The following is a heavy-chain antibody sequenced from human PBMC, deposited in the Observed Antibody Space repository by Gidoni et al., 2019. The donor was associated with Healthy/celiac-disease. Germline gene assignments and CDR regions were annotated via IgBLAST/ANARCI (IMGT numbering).Heavy chain of an antibody. V-gene: IGHV1-46*01. Sequence: QVQLVQSGAEVKKPGASVKVSCQASGYTFTSYYMHWVRQAPGQGLEWMGIINPSGGSTSYAQKFQGRVTMTRDTSTSTVYMELSSLRSEDTAVYYCARDGSPWAAFDYWGQGTLVTVSS. CDR2: INPSGGST. CDR1: GYTFTSYY. J-gene: IGHJ4*02. D-gene: IGHD6-13*01. CDR3: ARDGSPWAAFDY.